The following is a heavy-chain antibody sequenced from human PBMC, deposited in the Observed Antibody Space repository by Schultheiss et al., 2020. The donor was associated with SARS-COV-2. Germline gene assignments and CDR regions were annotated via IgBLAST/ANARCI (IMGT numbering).Heavy chain of an antibody. CDR1: GYTFTSYA. CDR3: ARTPMVRGTWIIDWYFDL. CDR2: SNAGNGNT. V-gene: IGHV1-3*02. Sequence: ASVKVSCKASGYTFTSYAMHWVRQAPGQRLEWMGWSNAGNGNTKYSQEFQGRVTITRDTSASTAYMELSSLRSEDMAVYYCARTPMVRGTWIIDWYFDLWGRGTLVTVSS. D-gene: IGHD3-10*01. J-gene: IGHJ2*01.